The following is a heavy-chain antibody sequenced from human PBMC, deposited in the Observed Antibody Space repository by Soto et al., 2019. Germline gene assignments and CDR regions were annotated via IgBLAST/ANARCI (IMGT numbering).Heavy chain of an antibody. J-gene: IGHJ3*01. Sequence: GGSLRLSCAASGFTVSNYHMNWVRRAPGKGLEWVSVIYTAGSADFADSVKGRFSISRDNAKNSLYLQMNSLRAEDTAVYYCARDQLYYNDISGRPLNAFDVWGQGTMVTVSS. D-gene: IGHD3-22*01. CDR2: IYTAGSA. V-gene: IGHV3-66*01. CDR1: GFTVSNYH. CDR3: ARDQLYYNDISGRPLNAFDV.